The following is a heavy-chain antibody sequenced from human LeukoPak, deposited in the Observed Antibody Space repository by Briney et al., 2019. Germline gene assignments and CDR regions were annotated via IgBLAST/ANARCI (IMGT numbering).Heavy chain of an antibody. CDR3: ARYPALIAAAGIAKERAYYYYMDV. CDR2: ISSSSSYI. D-gene: IGHD6-13*01. Sequence: GGSLRLSCAASGFTFSSYSMNWVRQAPGKGLEWVSSISSSSSYIYYADSVKGRFTISRDNAKNSLYLQMNSLRAEDTAVYYCARYPALIAAAGIAKERAYYYYMDVWGKGTTVTVSS. V-gene: IGHV3-21*01. J-gene: IGHJ6*03. CDR1: GFTFSSYS.